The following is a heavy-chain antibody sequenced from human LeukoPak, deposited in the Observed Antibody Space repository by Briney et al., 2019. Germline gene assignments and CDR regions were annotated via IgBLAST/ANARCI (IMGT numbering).Heavy chain of an antibody. J-gene: IGHJ4*02. Sequence: SGTLSLTCAVSGGSISSSNWWSWVRQPPGKGLEWIGEIYHSGSTNYNPSLKSRVTISVDKSKNQFSLKLSSVTAADTAVYYCARAHYDFWSAYLDYWGQGTLVTVSS. CDR1: GGSISSSNW. CDR2: IYHSGST. D-gene: IGHD3-3*01. CDR3: ARAHYDFWSAYLDY. V-gene: IGHV4-4*02.